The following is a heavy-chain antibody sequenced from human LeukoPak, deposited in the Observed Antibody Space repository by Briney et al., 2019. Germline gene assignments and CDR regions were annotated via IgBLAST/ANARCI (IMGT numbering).Heavy chain of an antibody. CDR1: GFTFSSYS. CDR3: AGHHQAYSRTY. D-gene: IGHD6-13*01. V-gene: IGHV3-48*04. CDR2: ISSSSSTI. J-gene: IGHJ4*02. Sequence: GGSLRLSCAASGFTFSSYSMLWVRQAPGKGLEWVSYISSSSSTIYYADSVKGRFTISRDNAKDTLYLQMNSLRAEDTAVYYCAGHHQAYSRTYWGQGTLVTVSS.